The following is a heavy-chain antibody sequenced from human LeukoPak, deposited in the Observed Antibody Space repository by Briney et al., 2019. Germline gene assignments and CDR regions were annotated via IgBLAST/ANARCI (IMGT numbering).Heavy chain of an antibody. CDR3: ARLSTSGSSGWYVFDY. CDR2: IYPGDSDT. V-gene: IGHV5-51*01. J-gene: IGHJ4*02. CDR1: GYSFTSYW. D-gene: IGHD6-19*01. Sequence: GESPKISCKGSGYSFTSYWIGWVRQMPGKGLEWMGIIYPGDSDTRYSPSFQGQVTISADKSISTAYLQWSSLKASDTAMYYCARLSTSGSSGWYVFDYWGQGTLVTVSS.